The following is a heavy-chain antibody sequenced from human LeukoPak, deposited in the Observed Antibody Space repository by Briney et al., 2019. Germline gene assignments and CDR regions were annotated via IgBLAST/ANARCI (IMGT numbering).Heavy chain of an antibody. V-gene: IGHV1-46*01. D-gene: IGHD6-13*01. J-gene: IGHJ6*02. Sequence: ASVNVSCKASGYTFTSYYMHWVRQAPGQGLEWMGIINPSGGSTSYAQKFQGRVTMTRDTSTSTVYMELSSLRSEDTAVYYCARVLTVSSSSRPPDLYGMDVWGQGTTVTVSS. CDR2: INPSGGST. CDR1: GYTFTSYY. CDR3: ARVLTVSSSSRPPDLYGMDV.